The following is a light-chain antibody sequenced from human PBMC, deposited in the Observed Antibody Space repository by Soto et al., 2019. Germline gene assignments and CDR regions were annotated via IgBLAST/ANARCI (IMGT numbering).Light chain of an antibody. V-gene: IGKV1-5*03. CDR2: KAS. CDR1: QSISSW. Sequence: DIKITQSPSTLSASVGDRVTITCRASQSISSWLAWYQQKPGKAPKLLIYKASSLESGVPSRFSGSGSGTEFTLTISSLQPDDFATYYCQQYNSKGTFGQGTKVDI. CDR3: QQYNSKGT. J-gene: IGKJ1*01.